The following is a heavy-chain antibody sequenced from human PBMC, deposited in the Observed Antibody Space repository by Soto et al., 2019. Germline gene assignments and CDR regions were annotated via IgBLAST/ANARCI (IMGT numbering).Heavy chain of an antibody. CDR1: GGSISSGGYY. V-gene: IGHV4-31*03. CDR2: IYYSGST. D-gene: IGHD3-16*01. Sequence: QVQLQESGPGLVKPSQTLSLTCTVSGGSISSGGYYWSWIRQHPGKGLEWIGYIYYSGSTCYNPSLKGRMTMSADTSKNQFSLKLRSVTAADTAVYYCASDHRRWGWFDPWGQGTLVTVSS. CDR3: ASDHRRWGWFDP. J-gene: IGHJ5*02.